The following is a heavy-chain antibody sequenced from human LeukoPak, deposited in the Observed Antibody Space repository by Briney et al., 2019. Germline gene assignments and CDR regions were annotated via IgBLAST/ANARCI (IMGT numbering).Heavy chain of an antibody. D-gene: IGHD3-16*02. CDR1: GGSISSSSYY. J-gene: IGHJ4*02. CDR3: ARRFHSSYYDYVWGSYRGFDY. V-gene: IGHV4-39*01. Sequence: NPSETLSLTCTVSGGSISSSSYYWGWIRQPPGKGLEWIGSIYYSGSTYYNPSLKSRVTISVDTSKNQFSLKLSSVTAADTAVYYCARRFHSSYYDYVWGSYRGFDYWGQGTLVTVSS. CDR2: IYYSGST.